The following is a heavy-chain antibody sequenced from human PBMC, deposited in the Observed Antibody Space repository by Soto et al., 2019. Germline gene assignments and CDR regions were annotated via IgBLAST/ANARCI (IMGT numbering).Heavy chain of an antibody. Sequence: PSETLSLTCSVYGGSFSDYYWSWIRQPPGKGQEWIGEINHSGSTNYNPSLKSRVTISVHTSKNQFSLKLSPVTAADTDVYYCARDRKGSGPDYYYHYGMDVWGKGTTVTSPQ. CDR1: GGSFSDYY. J-gene: IGHJ6*04. D-gene: IGHD3-3*01. CDR3: ARDRKGSGPDYYYHYGMDV. CDR2: INHSGST. V-gene: IGHV4-34*01.